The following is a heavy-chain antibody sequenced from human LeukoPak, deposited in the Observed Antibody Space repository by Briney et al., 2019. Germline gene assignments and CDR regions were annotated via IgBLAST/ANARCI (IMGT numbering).Heavy chain of an antibody. V-gene: IGHV2-5*02. CDR1: GFSLSTSGVG. D-gene: IGHD3-16*02. Sequence: SGPTLVKPTQTLTLTCTFSGFSLSTSGVGVGWTRQPPGKALEWLALIYWVDDKRYSPSLKSRLTITKDTSKNQVVLTMTNMDPVDTATYYCAHTPTYYDYVWGSYRQYYFGYWGQGTLVTVSS. J-gene: IGHJ4*02. CDR2: IYWVDDK. CDR3: AHTPTYYDYVWGSYRQYYFGY.